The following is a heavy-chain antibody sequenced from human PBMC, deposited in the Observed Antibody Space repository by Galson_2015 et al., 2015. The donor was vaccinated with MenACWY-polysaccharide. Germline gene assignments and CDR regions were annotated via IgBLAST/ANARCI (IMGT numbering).Heavy chain of an antibody. CDR2: ISSGAATI. D-gene: IGHD2-8*01. V-gene: IGHV3-11*01. CDR1: GFSLSDYY. Sequence: SLRLSCAASGFSLSDYYMSWFRQAPGRRLEWIAYISSGAATIYHADSVKGRFTISRDDAENTLYLQMDNLRAEDTALYYCARGTAVYYCTLNAVPDCWGQGTLITVSS. J-gene: IGHJ4*02. CDR3: ARGTAVYYCTLNAVPDC.